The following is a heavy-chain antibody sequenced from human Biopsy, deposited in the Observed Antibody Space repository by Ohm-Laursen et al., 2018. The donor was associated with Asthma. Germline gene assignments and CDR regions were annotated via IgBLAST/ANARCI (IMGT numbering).Heavy chain of an antibody. J-gene: IGHJ4*02. Sequence: SLRLSCSASGFAFRSYAMNWVRQAPGKGLEWVAVISYDGSITHYADSVKGRFTISRDKSENTLYLQMNSLRAEDTAVYYCAKARIHHFYDSSGYYQHDWGQGTLVTVSS. CDR3: AKARIHHFYDSSGYYQHD. CDR1: GFAFRSYA. D-gene: IGHD3-22*01. V-gene: IGHV3-30*18. CDR2: ISYDGSIT.